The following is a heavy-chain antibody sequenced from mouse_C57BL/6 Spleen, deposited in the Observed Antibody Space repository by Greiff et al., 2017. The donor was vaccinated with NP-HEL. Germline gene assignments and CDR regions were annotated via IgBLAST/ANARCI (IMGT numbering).Heavy chain of an antibody. CDR2: IDPNSGGT. CDR3: ASSHYYGSSSWFAY. D-gene: IGHD1-1*01. V-gene: IGHV1-72*01. J-gene: IGHJ3*01. Sequence: QVQLQQPGAELVKPGASVKLSCKASGYTFTSYWMHWVKQRPGRGLEWIGRIDPNSGGTKYNEKFKSKATLTVDKPSSTAYMQLSILTSEDSAVYYCASSHYYGSSSWFAYWGQGTLVTVSA. CDR1: GYTFTSYW.